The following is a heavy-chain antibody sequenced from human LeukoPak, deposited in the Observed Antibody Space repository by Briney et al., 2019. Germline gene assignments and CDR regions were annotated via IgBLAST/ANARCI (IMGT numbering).Heavy chain of an antibody. V-gene: IGHV4-34*01. CDR3: AGKGRGDSSGYPT. J-gene: IGHJ5*02. D-gene: IGHD3-22*01. CDR2: INHSGST. CDR1: DGSFSGYY. Sequence: SETLSLTCAVYDGSFSGYYWSWIRQPPGKGLEWIGEINHSGSTNYNPSLKSRVTISLDTSKNQFSLNLNSVTAADTAVYFCAGKGRGDSSGYPTWGQGTPVTVSS.